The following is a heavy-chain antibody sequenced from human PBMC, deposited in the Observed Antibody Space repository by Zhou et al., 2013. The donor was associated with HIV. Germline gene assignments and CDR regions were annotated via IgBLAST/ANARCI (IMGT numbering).Heavy chain of an antibody. V-gene: IGHV1-2*02. CDR2: INPNSGGT. J-gene: IGHJ3*02. D-gene: IGHD2-21*01. Sequence: QVQLVQSGAEVKKPGASVKVSCKASGYTFTTSDIHWVRQASGQGLEWMGWINPNSGGTNYAQKFQGRVTMTRDTSISTAYMELSRLRSDDTAVYYCARDPNLWWCIAMMMSFDIVGPKGQVVTVSS. CDR1: GYTFTTSD. CDR3: ARDPNLWWCIAMMMSFDI.